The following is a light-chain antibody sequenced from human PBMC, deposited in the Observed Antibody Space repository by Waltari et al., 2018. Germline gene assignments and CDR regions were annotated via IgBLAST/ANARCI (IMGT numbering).Light chain of an antibody. CDR1: QSLLQRKGYNW. CDR3: MQGLQTPYT. Sequence: DIVMTQSPLSLPVTPGEPASISCRSSQSLLQRKGYNWLNWYLQKPGQSPQVLIYFGSNRASGVPDRFSGSVSGTDFTLTISRVEAEDVGVYYCMQGLQTPYTFGQGTKLEI. V-gene: IGKV2-28*01. CDR2: FGS. J-gene: IGKJ2*01.